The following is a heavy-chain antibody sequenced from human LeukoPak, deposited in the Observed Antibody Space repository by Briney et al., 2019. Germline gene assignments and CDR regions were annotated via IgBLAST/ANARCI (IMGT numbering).Heavy chain of an antibody. V-gene: IGHV4-34*01. CDR1: GGSFIGYN. Sequence: SETLSLTCAVYGGSFIGYNWSWIRQSPGKGLEWIGEINHSGSINSNPSLKSRVTISVDTSKNQFSLKLSSVTAADTAVYYCARQDIGGSYYDAFDIWGQGTMVTVSS. CDR2: INHSGSI. D-gene: IGHD1-26*01. CDR3: ARQDIGGSYYDAFDI. J-gene: IGHJ3*02.